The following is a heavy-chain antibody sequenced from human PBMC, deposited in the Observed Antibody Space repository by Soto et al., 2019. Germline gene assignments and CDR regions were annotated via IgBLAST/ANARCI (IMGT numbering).Heavy chain of an antibody. D-gene: IGHD6-25*01. V-gene: IGHV3-30*18. Sequence: GGSLRRSCADSGFTFSSYGMHWVRQAPGEGLEWVAVISYDGSNKYYADSVKGRFTISRDNSKNTLYLQMNSLRAEDTAVYYCAKDLRADYYYYYYYMDVWGKGTTVTVSS. CDR3: AKDLRADYYYYYYYMDV. CDR1: GFTFSSYG. CDR2: ISYDGSNK. J-gene: IGHJ6*03.